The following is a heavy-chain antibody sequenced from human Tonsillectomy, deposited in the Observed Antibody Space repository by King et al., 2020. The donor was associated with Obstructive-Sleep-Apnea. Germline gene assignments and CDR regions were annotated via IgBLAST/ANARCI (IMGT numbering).Heavy chain of an antibody. D-gene: IGHD5-12*01. V-gene: IGHV3-30*18. CDR2: ISYDGSNK. CDR3: AKAGYSGYECDY. Sequence: QLVQSGGGVVQPGRSLRLSCAASGFTFSSYGMHWVRQAPGKGLEWVAVISYDGSNKYYADSVKGRFTIPRDNSKNTLYLQMNSLRAEDTAVYYCAKAGYSGYECDYWGQGTLVTVSS. J-gene: IGHJ4*02. CDR1: GFTFSSYG.